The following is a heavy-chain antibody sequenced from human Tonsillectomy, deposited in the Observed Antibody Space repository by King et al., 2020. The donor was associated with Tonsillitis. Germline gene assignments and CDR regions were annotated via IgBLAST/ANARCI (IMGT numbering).Heavy chain of an antibody. CDR2: IRSKGAGGTA. CDR3: TTGVAYGSGTYYRGY. J-gene: IGHJ4*02. D-gene: IGHD3-10*01. Sequence: VQLVESGGGLVKPGGSLGLSCAASGFTLSNAWISWVRQAPGKGLEWIGRIRSKGAGGTADYAASVRGRFIISRHDSENTLYLEMSSLKTEDSGVYYCTTGVAYGSGTYYRGYWGQGTLVTVSS. V-gene: IGHV3-15*01. CDR1: GFTLSNAW.